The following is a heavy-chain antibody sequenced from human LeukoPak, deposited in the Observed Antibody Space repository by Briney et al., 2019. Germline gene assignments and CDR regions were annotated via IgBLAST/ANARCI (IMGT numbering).Heavy chain of an antibody. V-gene: IGHV4-34*01. D-gene: IGHD3-22*01. CDR3: ARDVVVVIHSYYFDY. Sequence: SETLSLTCAVYGGSFSGYYWSWIRQPPGKGLEWLGEINHSGSTNYNPSLKSRVTISVDTSKNQFSLKLSSVTAADTAVYYCARDVVVVIHSYYFDYWGQGTLVTVSS. J-gene: IGHJ4*02. CDR1: GGSFSGYY. CDR2: INHSGST.